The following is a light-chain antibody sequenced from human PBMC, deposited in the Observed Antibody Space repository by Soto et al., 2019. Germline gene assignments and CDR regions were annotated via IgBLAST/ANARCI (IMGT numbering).Light chain of an antibody. CDR3: SSYTSSSTLGV. Sequence: QSALTQPASVSGSPGQSITISCTGTSSDVGGYNYVSWYQQHPGKAPKLMIYDVSNRLSGVSNRFSGSKSGNTASLTIFGLLAEDEAVYYCSSYTSSSTLGVFGGGTKLTVL. J-gene: IGLJ2*01. CDR2: DVS. V-gene: IGLV2-14*01. CDR1: SSDVGGYNY.